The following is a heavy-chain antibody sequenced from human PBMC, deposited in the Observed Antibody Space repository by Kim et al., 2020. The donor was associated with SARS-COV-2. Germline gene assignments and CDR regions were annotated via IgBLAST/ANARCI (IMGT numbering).Heavy chain of an antibody. CDR1: GGSFSGYY. Sequence: SETLSLTCAVYGGSFSGYYWSWIRQPPGKGLEWIGEINHSGSTNYNPSLKSRVTISVDTSKNQFSLKLSSVTAADTAVYYCARGPSWIQLWANYGMDVWGQGTTVTVSS. CDR3: ARGPSWIQLWANYGMDV. D-gene: IGHD5-18*01. V-gene: IGHV4-34*01. CDR2: INHSGST. J-gene: IGHJ6*02.